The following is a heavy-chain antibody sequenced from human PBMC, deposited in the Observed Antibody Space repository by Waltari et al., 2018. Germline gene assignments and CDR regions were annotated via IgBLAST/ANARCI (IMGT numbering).Heavy chain of an antibody. V-gene: IGHV3-48*03. CDR1: GFTFSSYE. Sequence: EVQLVESGGGLVQPGGSLRLSCAASGFTFSSYEMNWVRQAPAKGLEWVSYISSSGSTIYYADSVKGRFTISRDNAKNSLYLQMNSLRAEDTAVYYCARLTYYDFWSGYSFSYYFDYWGQGTLVTVSS. J-gene: IGHJ4*02. CDR3: ARLTYYDFWSGYSFSYYFDY. D-gene: IGHD3-3*01. CDR2: ISSSGSTI.